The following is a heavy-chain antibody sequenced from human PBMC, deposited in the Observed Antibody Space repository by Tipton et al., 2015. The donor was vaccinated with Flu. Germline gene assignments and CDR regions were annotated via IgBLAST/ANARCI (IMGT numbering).Heavy chain of an antibody. CDR1: GYTFTSYD. Sequence: QMQLVQSGAEVKKPGASVKVSYKASGYTFTSYDINWVRQATGQGLEWMGWMNPNSGNTGYAQKFQGRVTMTRTTSISTAYMELSSLRSEDTAVYYCARGPPHVYGSGSSYFECWGQGSLVTFSS. CDR3: ARGPPHVYGSGSSYFEC. CDR2: MNPNSGNT. D-gene: IGHD3-10*01. V-gene: IGHV1-8*01. J-gene: IGHJ4*02.